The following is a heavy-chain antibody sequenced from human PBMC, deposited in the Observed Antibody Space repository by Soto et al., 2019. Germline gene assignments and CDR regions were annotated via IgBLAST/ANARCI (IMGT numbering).Heavy chain of an antibody. Sequence: QVHLVQSGAEVKKPGASVKVSCKGSGYAFTTYGITWVRQAPGQGLEWVGWISAHNGNTTYAQKLQGRVTVTRDPSTSTAYMELRSLRSDDTAVYYCARGRYGDYWGQGALVTVSS. V-gene: IGHV1-18*01. J-gene: IGHJ4*02. CDR2: ISAHNGNT. CDR1: GYAFTTYG. CDR3: ARGRYGDY. D-gene: IGHD1-1*01.